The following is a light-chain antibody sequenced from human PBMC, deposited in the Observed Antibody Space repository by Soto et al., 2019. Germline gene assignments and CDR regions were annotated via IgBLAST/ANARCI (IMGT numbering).Light chain of an antibody. CDR1: QSVSSN. CDR2: DAS. V-gene: IGKV3-15*01. CDR3: QQYYNWPRT. J-gene: IGKJ1*01. Sequence: EIVMTQSPATLSVSPGERATLSCRASQSVSSNLAWYQQKPGQAPRLLIYDASTRATGIPARFSGSGSGTEFTLTISSLQPEDFAVYYCQQYYNWPRTFGQGTKVEIK.